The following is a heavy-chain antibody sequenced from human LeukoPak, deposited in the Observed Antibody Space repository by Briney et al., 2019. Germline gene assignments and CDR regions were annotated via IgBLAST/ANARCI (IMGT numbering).Heavy chain of an antibody. V-gene: IGHV3-7*01. D-gene: IGHD2-8*02. CDR3: ARDTDDQGFDY. Sequence: PGGSLRLSCAASGFTFSTYWMSWVRQPPGKGLEWVANIKHDGSEKYYVDFVKGRFTISRDNAKNSLYLQMNSLRAEDTAVYYCARDTDDQGFDYWGQGTLVTVSS. CDR1: GFTFSTYW. CDR2: IKHDGSEK. J-gene: IGHJ4*02.